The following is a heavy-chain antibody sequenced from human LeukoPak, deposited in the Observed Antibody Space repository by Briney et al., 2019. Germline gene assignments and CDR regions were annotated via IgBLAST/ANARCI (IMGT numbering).Heavy chain of an antibody. CDR1: GYTFTSYG. J-gene: IGHJ6*03. V-gene: IGHV1-18*01. CDR3: ATRGFGELSQKRLHYYMDV. D-gene: IGHD3-10*01. CDR2: ISAYNSNT. Sequence: ASVKVSCKASGYTFTSYGISWVRQAPGQGLEWMGWISAYNSNTNYAQKLQGRVTMTTDTSTSTAYMELRSLRSDDTAVYYCATRGFGELSQKRLHYYMDVWGKGTTVTVSS.